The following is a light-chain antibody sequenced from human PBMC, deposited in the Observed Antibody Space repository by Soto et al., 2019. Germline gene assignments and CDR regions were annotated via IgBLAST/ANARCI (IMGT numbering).Light chain of an antibody. V-gene: IGKV3-20*01. CDR2: GAS. J-gene: IGKJ5*01. CDR3: QQYTGPPTT. CDR1: QTVSSNY. Sequence: EIILTQSPDTLALSPGEMATLSCRASQTVSSNYLAWCQQRPGQAPRLIFYGASTRAAGIPDRFSGSGSGTDFTLTITRLEPEDAAVYFCQQYTGPPTTFGQGTRLEI.